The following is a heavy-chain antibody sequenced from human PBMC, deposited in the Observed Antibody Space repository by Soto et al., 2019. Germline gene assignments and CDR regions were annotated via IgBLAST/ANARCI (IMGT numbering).Heavy chain of an antibody. CDR1: GFTFSSYS. CDR3: ATDRRDGYNFDY. V-gene: IGHV3-21*01. Sequence: EVQLVESGGGLVKPGGSLRLSCAASGFTFSSYSMNWVRQAPGKGLEWVSSISSSTSYIYYADSVQGRFTISRDKAKNSLYLQMNSLRAEDTAVYYCATDRRDGYNFDYWGQRTLVTVSS. CDR2: ISSSTSYI. D-gene: IGHD5-12*01. J-gene: IGHJ4*02.